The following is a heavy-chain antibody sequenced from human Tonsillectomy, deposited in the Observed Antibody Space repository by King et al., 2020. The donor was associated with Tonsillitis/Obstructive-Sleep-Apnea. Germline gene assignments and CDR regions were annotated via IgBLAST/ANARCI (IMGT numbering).Heavy chain of an antibody. Sequence: VQLVESGGGVVQPGRSLRLSCGASGITFSSYGMYWVRQTPGKGLEWVATIWNDGSKEYYADSVKGRFTVSRDNSKNTLYLHMNSLRVEDTAVYYCARGHSFVYSYYYMDVWGTGTTVTVSS. J-gene: IGHJ6*03. CDR3: ARGHSFVYSYYYMDV. CDR1: GITFSSYG. V-gene: IGHV3-33*01. D-gene: IGHD3-3*01. CDR2: IWNDGSKE.